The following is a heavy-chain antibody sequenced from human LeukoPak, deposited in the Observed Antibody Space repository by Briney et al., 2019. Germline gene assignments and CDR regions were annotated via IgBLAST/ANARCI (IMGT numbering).Heavy chain of an antibody. V-gene: IGHV4-38-2*02. CDR1: GYSISSGYY. J-gene: IGHJ6*03. D-gene: IGHD5-18*01. CDR2: IYHSGST. CDR3: ARAPERWYSYGSYTYYYMDV. Sequence: PSETLSLTCTVSGYSISSGYYWGWIRQPPGKGLEWIGSIYHSGSTYYNPSLKSRVTISVDTSKNQFSLKLSSVTAADTAIYYCARAPERWYSYGSYTYYYMDVWGKGTTVTVSS.